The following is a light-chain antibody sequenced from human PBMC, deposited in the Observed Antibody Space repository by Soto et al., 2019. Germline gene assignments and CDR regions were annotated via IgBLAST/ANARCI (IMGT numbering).Light chain of an antibody. Sequence: DIQMTQSPSSLSASVGDRVTITCRASQGMAPILAWYQQKPGQVPKLLIYAASTLQSGVPSRFSGSGSGTDFTLTISSLQPEDVATYFCQKYTRAPFTFGPGTKVDIK. CDR1: QGMAPI. J-gene: IGKJ3*01. CDR2: AAS. V-gene: IGKV1-27*01. CDR3: QKYTRAPFT.